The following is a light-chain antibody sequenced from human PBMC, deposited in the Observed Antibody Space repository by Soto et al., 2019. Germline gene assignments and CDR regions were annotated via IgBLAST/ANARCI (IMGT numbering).Light chain of an antibody. CDR2: GAS. V-gene: IGKV3-15*01. CDR1: QSVSSN. J-gene: IGKJ1*01. Sequence: IVMTQSPATLSVSPGERATLSCMASQSVSSNLAWYQQKPGQAPRLLIHGASTRATGITARFSGSRSGKEFTLTISSLQSEDFAVYSCQQYNNWPPGTFGQGTKVDIK. CDR3: QQYNNWPPGT.